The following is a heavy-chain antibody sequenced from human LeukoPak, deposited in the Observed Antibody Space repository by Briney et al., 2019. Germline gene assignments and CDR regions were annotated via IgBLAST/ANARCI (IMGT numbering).Heavy chain of an antibody. CDR2: ITPPGDNT. Sequence: PGGSLRLSCAASGFTFSTYWMHWIRQVPGKGLVWVSRITPPGDNTNYADSVRGRFTVSRDNSENTLYLQMSSLRAEDTAIYYCVRDFSCSGGSCPLFDSWGQGTLVSVSS. J-gene: IGHJ4*02. D-gene: IGHD2-15*01. CDR3: VRDFSCSGGSCPLFDS. CDR1: GFTFSTYW. V-gene: IGHV3-74*01.